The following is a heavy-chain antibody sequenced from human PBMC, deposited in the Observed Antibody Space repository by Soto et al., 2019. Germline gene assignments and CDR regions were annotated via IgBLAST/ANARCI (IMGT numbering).Heavy chain of an antibody. CDR2: MNPYNGNT. CDR1: GYTFTNYD. D-gene: IGHD3-10*01. Sequence: QVQLVQSGAEVKKPGASVKVSCRASGYTFTNYDINWVRQAPGQGLEWMGWMNPYNGNTGYAQNFQGRVTLTRNTSISTAYMELSSLRSEDTAVYYCARGPGDLGYFDYWGQGALVTVSP. CDR3: ARGPGDLGYFDY. J-gene: IGHJ4*02. V-gene: IGHV1-8*01.